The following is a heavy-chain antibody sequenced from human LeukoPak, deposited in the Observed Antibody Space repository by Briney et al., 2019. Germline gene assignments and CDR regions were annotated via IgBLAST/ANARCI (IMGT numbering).Heavy chain of an antibody. CDR1: GFTFGSYE. CDR2: ISGGGEST. D-gene: IGHD5-24*01. J-gene: IGHJ4*02. Sequence: GGSLRLSCAASGFTFGSYEMNWVRHAPGRGLEWVSHISGGGESTVYPDAVKGRFTISRDNAKNSLYLQMNSLRVEDTGVYYCARRSERRYEYWGQGVLVTVSP. V-gene: IGHV3-48*03. CDR3: ARRSERRYEY.